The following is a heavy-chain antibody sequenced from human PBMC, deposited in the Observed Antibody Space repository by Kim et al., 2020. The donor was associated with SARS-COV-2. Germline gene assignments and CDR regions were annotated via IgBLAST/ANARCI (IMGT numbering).Heavy chain of an antibody. CDR2: IKPDGSEK. CDR1: GFSISNHW. Sequence: GGSLRLSCAASGFSISNHWMSWVRQAPGKGLEWVANIKPDGSEKYYVDSVRGRFTISRDNAKNSLYLQMNSLRVEDTAMYYCASHAAGYFCWGQGALVTV. J-gene: IGHJ4*02. V-gene: IGHV3-7*01. D-gene: IGHD3-9*01. CDR3: ASHAAGYFC.